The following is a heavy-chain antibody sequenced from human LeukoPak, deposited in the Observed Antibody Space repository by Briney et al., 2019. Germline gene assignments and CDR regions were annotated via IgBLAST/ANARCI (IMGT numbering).Heavy chain of an antibody. J-gene: IGHJ5*02. CDR1: GGTFSSYA. V-gene: IGHV1-69*05. Sequence: SVKVSCMASGGTFSSYAISWVRQAPGQGLEWMGRIIPIFGTANYAQKFQGRVTITTDESTSTAYMELSSLRSEDTAVYYCARDPSGLLWFGEFQNWFDPWGQGTLVTVSS. CDR2: IIPIFGTA. D-gene: IGHD3-10*01. CDR3: ARDPSGLLWFGEFQNWFDP.